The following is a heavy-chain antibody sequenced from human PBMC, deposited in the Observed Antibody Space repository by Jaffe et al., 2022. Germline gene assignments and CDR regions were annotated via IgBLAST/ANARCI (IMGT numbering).Heavy chain of an antibody. D-gene: IGHD3-10*01. CDR3: ARDAPPLYGSGSYPFDP. J-gene: IGHJ5*02. CDR2: IYTSGST. V-gene: IGHV4-61*02. Sequence: QVQLQESGPGLVKPSQTLSLTCTVSGGSISSGSYYWSWIRQPAGKGLEWIGRIYTSGSTNYNPSLKSRVTISVDTSKNQFSLKLSSVTAADTAVYYCARDAPPLYGSGSYPFDPWGQGTLVTVSS. CDR1: GGSISSGSYY.